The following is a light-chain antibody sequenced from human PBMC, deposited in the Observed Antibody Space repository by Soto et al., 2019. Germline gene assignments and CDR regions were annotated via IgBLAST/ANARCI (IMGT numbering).Light chain of an antibody. CDR3: HQYNQWPLWT. J-gene: IGKJ1*01. Sequence: EVVMTQSPVTLSVSAGESATLSCRASQGVRNNLAWYQQRPGQAPRLLIYGASTRAAGIPARFSGSGSETEFTLTIRSLQSEDFAVYYCHQYNQWPLWTFGQGTKVDI. CDR2: GAS. V-gene: IGKV3-15*01. CDR1: QGVRNN.